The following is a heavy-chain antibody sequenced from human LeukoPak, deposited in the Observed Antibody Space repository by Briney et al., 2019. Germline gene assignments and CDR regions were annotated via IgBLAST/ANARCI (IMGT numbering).Heavy chain of an antibody. CDR2: IYSGGST. D-gene: IGHD2-15*01. Sequence: PGGSLRLSCAAAGFTVSSDYRSWVRQAPGKGLEWVSVIYSGGSTYYADSVKGRFTISRDNSKNTLFLQMNSLRAEDTAVYYCARGGGAVVAATFDYWGQGTLVTVSS. CDR1: GFTVSSDY. V-gene: IGHV3-53*01. J-gene: IGHJ4*02. CDR3: ARGGGAVVAATFDY.